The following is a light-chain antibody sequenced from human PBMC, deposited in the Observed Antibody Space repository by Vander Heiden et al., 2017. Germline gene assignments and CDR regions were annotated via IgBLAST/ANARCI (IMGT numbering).Light chain of an antibody. CDR3: SSYTTSSTYV. Sequence: QPALTQPASVSGSPGQSITISCTGTSSDVGGYNFVAWYQQHPGKAPKLMLFGVKNRPSGVSNRFSGSKSGNTASLTISGLQAEDEADYYCSSYTTSSTYVFGGGTKVTVL. CDR2: GVK. CDR1: SSDVGGYNF. J-gene: IGLJ1*01. V-gene: IGLV2-14*03.